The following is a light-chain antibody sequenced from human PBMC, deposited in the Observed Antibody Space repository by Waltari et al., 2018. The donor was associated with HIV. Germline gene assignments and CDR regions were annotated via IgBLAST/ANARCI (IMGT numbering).Light chain of an antibody. V-gene: IGKV2-30*01. Sequence: DVVMTQSTLSLPVTLGQPASISCRSSRTLVYFGGKIYLNWFHQGPGQSRRRLIYTVSNRHSGVPDRFSGSGSGTEFTLRISRGEAEDVVVYYCMQGTHWPFTFGGGTMVEI. CDR3: MQGTHWPFT. CDR1: RTLVYFGGKIY. J-gene: IGKJ4*01. CDR2: TVS.